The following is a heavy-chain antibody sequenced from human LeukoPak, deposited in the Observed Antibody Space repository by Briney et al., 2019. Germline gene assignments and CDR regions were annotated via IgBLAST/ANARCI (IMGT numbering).Heavy chain of an antibody. CDR3: ARGRRGWLQLQWDY. CDR1: GFTASSNY. V-gene: IGHV3-53*04. Sequence: GGSLRLSCAASGFTASSNYMSWVRQAPGKGLEWVSVIYSGGSTYYADSVKGRFTISRHNSKNTLYLQMNSLRAEDTAVYYCARGRRGWLQLQWDYWGQGTLVTVSS. J-gene: IGHJ4*02. D-gene: IGHD5-24*01. CDR2: IYSGGST.